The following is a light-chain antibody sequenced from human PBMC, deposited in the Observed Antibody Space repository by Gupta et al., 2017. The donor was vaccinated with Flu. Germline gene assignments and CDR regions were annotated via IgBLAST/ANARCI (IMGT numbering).Light chain of an antibody. Sequence: ELVLTPSPGPLSLSPGEGATLSCRASQSVSSSDLAWYQQKPGQAPRLLIYAASSRATGTPDRFSGSASGTDVALTISRLEPEDVAVEYCQQYGTSPRTFGQGTKVEIK. V-gene: IGKV3-20*01. CDR3: QQYGTSPRT. J-gene: IGKJ1*01. CDR1: QSVSSSD. CDR2: AAS.